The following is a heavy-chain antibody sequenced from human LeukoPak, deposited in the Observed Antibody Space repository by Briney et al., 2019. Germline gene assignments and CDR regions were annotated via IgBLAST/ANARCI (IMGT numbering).Heavy chain of an antibody. CDR1: GFAFSNCG. Sequence: PGGSLRLSCAASGFAFSNCGMGWVRQAPGRGLEWVSSTGGNSGIQTYYADSVKGRFTISRDNSMNTLYLQMNSLRAEDTAVYYCARTLYSSGWYDYWGQGTLVTVSS. CDR3: ARTLYSSGWYDY. CDR2: TGGNSGIQT. V-gene: IGHV3-23*01. D-gene: IGHD6-19*01. J-gene: IGHJ4*02.